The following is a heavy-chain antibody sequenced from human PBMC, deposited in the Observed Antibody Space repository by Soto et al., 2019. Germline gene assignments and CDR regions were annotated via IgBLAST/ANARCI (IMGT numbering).Heavy chain of an antibody. Sequence: ASVKVSCKASGYTFTGYYMHWVRQTPGQGLEWMGWINPNSGGTNYAQKFQGRVTMTRDTSISTAYMELSRLRSDDTAVYYCARGEGFGIAVAGPFDYWGQGTLVTVSS. CDR2: INPNSGGT. V-gene: IGHV1-2*02. D-gene: IGHD6-19*01. CDR3: ARGEGFGIAVAGPFDY. J-gene: IGHJ4*02. CDR1: GYTFTGYY.